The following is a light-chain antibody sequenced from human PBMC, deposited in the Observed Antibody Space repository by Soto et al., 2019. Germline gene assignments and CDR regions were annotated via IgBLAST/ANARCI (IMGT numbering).Light chain of an antibody. CDR2: LEGSGSY. V-gene: IGLV4-60*02. CDR1: SGHSSYI. J-gene: IGLJ3*02. CDR3: ETWDINTHGV. Sequence: QPVLTQSSSASASLGSSVKLTCTLNSGHSSYIIAWHQQQPGKAPRYLMKLEGSGSYNKGSGVPDRFSGSSSGADRYLTISNLQFEDEADYYCETWDINTHGVFGGGTKLTVL.